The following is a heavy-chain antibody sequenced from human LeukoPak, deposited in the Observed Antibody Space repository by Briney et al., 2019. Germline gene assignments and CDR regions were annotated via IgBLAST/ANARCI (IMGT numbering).Heavy chain of an antibody. CDR3: ARGGDYYDSSGYSAHDAFDI. CDR2: ISAYNGNT. J-gene: IGHJ3*02. V-gene: IGHV1-18*01. Sequence: ASVKVSCKASGYTFTSYGISWVRQAPGQGLEWMGWISAYNGNTNYAQKLQGRVTMTTDTSTSTAYMELRSLRSDDTAVYYCARGGDYYDSSGYSAHDAFDIWGQGTMVTVSS. D-gene: IGHD3-22*01. CDR1: GYTFTSYG.